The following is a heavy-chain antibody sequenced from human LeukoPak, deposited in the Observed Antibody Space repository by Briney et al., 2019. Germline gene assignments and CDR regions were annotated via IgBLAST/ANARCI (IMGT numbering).Heavy chain of an antibody. V-gene: IGHV4-34*01. CDR2: INHSGST. CDR3: ARGGLAAAGNNWFDP. Sequence: SETLSLTCAVYGGSFSGYYWSWIRQPPGKGLEWIGEINHSGSTNYNPSPKSRVTISVDTSKNQFSLKLSSVTAADTAVYYCARGGLAAAGNNWFDPWGQGTLVTVSS. D-gene: IGHD6-13*01. CDR1: GGSFSGYY. J-gene: IGHJ5*02.